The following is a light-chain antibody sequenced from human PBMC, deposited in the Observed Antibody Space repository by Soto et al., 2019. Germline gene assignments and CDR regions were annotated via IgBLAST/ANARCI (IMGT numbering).Light chain of an antibody. CDR1: SSDVGVYNY. V-gene: IGLV2-8*01. CDR2: EVT. CDR3: SSYAGSNNLV. J-gene: IGLJ3*02. Sequence: QSVLTQPPSASGSPGQSVTISCTGASSDVGVYNYVSWCQQHPGKAPKLMIYEVTKRPSGVPDRFSGSKSGNTASLTVSGLQAEDEADYYCSSYAGSNNLVFGGGTKVTVL.